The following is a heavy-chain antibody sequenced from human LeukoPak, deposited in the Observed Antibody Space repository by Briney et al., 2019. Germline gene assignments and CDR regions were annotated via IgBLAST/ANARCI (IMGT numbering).Heavy chain of an antibody. CDR2: ITGNGATT. Sequence: GGSLRLSCAASGFSFSNYGMNWVRQAPGKGLEWVSGITGNGATTYYADSVKGRFTISRDNSKNTLYLQMNSLRAEDTAVYYCAKLGGQWLVNFYDYWGQGTLVTVSS. CDR1: GFSFSNYG. J-gene: IGHJ4*02. CDR3: AKLGGQWLVNFYDY. V-gene: IGHV3-23*01. D-gene: IGHD6-19*01.